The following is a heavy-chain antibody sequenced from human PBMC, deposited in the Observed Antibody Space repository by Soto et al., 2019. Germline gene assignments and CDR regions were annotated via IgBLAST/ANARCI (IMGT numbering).Heavy chain of an antibody. CDR1: GGSISSGGYY. V-gene: IGHV4-31*03. J-gene: IGHJ4*02. CDR2: IYYSGST. Sequence: QVQLQESGPGLVKPSQTLSLTCTVSGGSISSGGYYWSWIRQHPGKGLEWIGYIYYSGSTYYNPSLKSRVNIAVDTSKNQFSLKLSSVTAADTVVYYGATEPSTVHYKSSAGEYYFDYWGQGTLVTVSS. CDR3: ATEPSTVHYKSSAGEYYFDY. D-gene: IGHD3-22*01.